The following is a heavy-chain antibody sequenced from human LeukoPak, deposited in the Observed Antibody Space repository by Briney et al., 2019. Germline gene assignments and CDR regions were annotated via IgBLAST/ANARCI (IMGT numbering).Heavy chain of an antibody. CDR2: ISSSGNNA. J-gene: IGHJ3*01. Sequence: GGSLRLSCAVSGFTFRDAAMTWVRQAPGKGLEWVSLISSSGNNAYYADSVKGRLTISRDNFKNTLSLQMNSLRVEDTAIYYCAKDIQLSTWGLGTMVTVSS. CDR1: GFTFRDAA. V-gene: IGHV3-23*01. D-gene: IGHD5-24*01. CDR3: AKDIQLST.